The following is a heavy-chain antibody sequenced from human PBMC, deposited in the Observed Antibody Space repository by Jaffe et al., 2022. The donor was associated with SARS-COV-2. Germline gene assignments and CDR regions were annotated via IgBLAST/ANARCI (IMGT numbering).Heavy chain of an antibody. CDR1: GFTFSSYS. V-gene: IGHV3-21*01. Sequence: EVQLVESGGGLVKPGGSLRLSCAASGFTFSSYSMNWVRQAPGKGLEWVSSISSSSSYIYYADSVKGRFTISRDNAKNSLYLQMNSLRAEDTAVYYCARAPDFWSGEGYFDYWGQGTLVTVSS. J-gene: IGHJ4*02. CDR2: ISSSSSYI. D-gene: IGHD3-3*01. CDR3: ARAPDFWSGEGYFDY.